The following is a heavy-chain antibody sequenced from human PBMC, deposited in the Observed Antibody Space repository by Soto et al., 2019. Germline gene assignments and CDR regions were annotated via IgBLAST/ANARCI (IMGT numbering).Heavy chain of an antibody. Sequence: GGSLRLSCAASGFSFSNYAMTWVRQAPGKGLQWVSAISRNGDSTYYADSVKGRFTISRDNSKNALFVQMNSLRAEDTAVYYCAKGAFAGYYYFGMDVWGQGTTVTVSS. CDR3: AKGAFAGYYYFGMDV. CDR2: ISRNGDST. V-gene: IGHV3-23*01. D-gene: IGHD3-16*01. CDR1: GFSFSNYA. J-gene: IGHJ6*02.